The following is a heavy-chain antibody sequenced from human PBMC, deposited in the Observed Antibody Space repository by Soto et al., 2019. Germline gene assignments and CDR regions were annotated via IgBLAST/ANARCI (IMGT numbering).Heavy chain of an antibody. CDR3: ARAPVLSGAIHLFDY. J-gene: IGHJ4*02. Sequence: GASVKVSCKASGYTFTGYYMHWVRQAPGQGLEWMGWINPNSGGTNYAQKFQGWVTMTRDTSISTAYMELSRLRSDDTAVYYCARAPVLSGAIHLFDYWGQGTLVTVSS. V-gene: IGHV1-2*04. CDR1: GYTFTGYY. CDR2: INPNSGGT. D-gene: IGHD1-26*01.